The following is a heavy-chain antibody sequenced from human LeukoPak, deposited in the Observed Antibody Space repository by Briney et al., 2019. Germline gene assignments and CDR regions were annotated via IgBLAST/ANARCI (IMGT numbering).Heavy chain of an antibody. D-gene: IGHD3-22*01. V-gene: IGHV1-2*02. CDR1: GYTFTGYY. CDR2: INPNSGGT. Sequence: GASVKVSCKASGYTFTGYYMHWVRQAPGQGLEWMGWINPNSGGTNYAQKFQGRVTMTRDTSISTAYMELSRLRSDDTAVYYCARKKMSSSGYYYYGMDVWGQGTTVTVSS. CDR3: ARKKMSSSGYYYYGMDV. J-gene: IGHJ6*02.